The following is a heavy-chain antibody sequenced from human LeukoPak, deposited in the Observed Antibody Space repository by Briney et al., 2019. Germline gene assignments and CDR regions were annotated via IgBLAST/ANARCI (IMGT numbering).Heavy chain of an antibody. V-gene: IGHV4-34*01. Sequence: SETLSLTCAVYGGSFSGYYWSWIRQPPGKGLEWIGEINHSGSTNYNPSLRSRVTISVDTSKNQFSLKLSSVTAADTAVYYCARAFYGDHFDYWGQGTLVTVSS. CDR3: ARAFYGDHFDY. D-gene: IGHD4-17*01. J-gene: IGHJ4*02. CDR2: INHSGST. CDR1: GGSFSGYY.